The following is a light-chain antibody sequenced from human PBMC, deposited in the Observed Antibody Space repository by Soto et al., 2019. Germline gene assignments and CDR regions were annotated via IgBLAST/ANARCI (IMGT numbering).Light chain of an antibody. V-gene: IGKV1-39*01. CDR3: QQSHSSPPT. J-gene: IGKJ1*01. CDR2: ATS. Sequence: DIQMTQSPTSLSASVGDRITLTCRASQNSYNFINWYQQRPGRVPNLLIYATSHLATGVPSRFSGNGSGTDFSLTISSLQPEDFTTYYCQQSHSSPPTFGHGTKVDIK. CDR1: QNSYNF.